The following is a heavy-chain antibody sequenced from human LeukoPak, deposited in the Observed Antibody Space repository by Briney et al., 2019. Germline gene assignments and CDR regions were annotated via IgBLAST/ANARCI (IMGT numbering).Heavy chain of an antibody. D-gene: IGHD3-9*01. CDR1: LFTPISSI. J-gene: IGHJ3*02. CDR3: AKSILYAGGYQRCDM. V-gene: IGHV3-48*01. Sequence: GGSLRLSCAPSLFTPISSITCRGCQAPGKGLEWVSYISSSRSTIYYADSVKGRFTISRDNAKNSLYLQMNSLRAEDTAVYYCAKSILYAGGYQRCDMWGQETMVTVSS. CDR2: ISSSRSTI.